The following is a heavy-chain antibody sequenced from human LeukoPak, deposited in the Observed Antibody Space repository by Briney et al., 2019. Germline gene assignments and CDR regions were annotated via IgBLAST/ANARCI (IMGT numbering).Heavy chain of an antibody. CDR1: GGSISSGGYY. CDR2: IYYSGST. D-gene: IGHD4-11*01. CDR3: ARDAYSNYGRWFDP. J-gene: IGHJ5*02. Sequence: SETLSLTCAVSGGSISSGGYYWSWIRQPPGKGLEWIGYIYYSGSTNYNPSLKSRVTISVDTSKNQFSLQLSSVTAADTAVYYCARDAYSNYGRWFDPWGQGTLVTVSS. V-gene: IGHV4-61*08.